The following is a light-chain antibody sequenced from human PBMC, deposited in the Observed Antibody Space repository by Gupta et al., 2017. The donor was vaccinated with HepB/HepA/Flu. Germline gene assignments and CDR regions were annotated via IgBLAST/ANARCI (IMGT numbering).Light chain of an antibody. CDR2: GAS. J-gene: IGKJ2*01. CDR1: QGVLYISNDKDN. CDR3: QQYTKTPYT. Sequence: DIVMSQSPDSLALSLGERATINCTSSQGVLYISNDKDNLNWYQQKPGQPPKLLIYGASTRDSGVPDRFSGSGSGTDFTLTISRVQAEDVAVYFCQQYTKTPYTFGQGTKLEIK. V-gene: IGKV4-1*01.